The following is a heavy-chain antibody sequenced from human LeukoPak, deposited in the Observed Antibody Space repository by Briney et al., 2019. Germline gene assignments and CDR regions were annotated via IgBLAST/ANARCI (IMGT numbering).Heavy chain of an antibody. D-gene: IGHD5-12*01. J-gene: IGHJ4*02. V-gene: IGHV4-39*01. CDR3: VRHYPHSDYVFDY. CDR2: IYYSGST. CDR1: GGSISSSSYY. Sequence: SETLSLTCTVSGGSISSSSYYWGWIRQPPGKGLEWIANIYYSGSTYYNPSLKSRVTISVDTSKNQFSLKLSSVTAADTAVYYCVRHYPHSDYVFDYWGQGTLVTVSS.